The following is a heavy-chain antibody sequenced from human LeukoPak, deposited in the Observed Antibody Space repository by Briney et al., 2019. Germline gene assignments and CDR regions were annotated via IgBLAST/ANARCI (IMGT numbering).Heavy chain of an antibody. V-gene: IGHV3-48*04. Sequence: GGSLRLSCAASGFTFSSDSISWVRQAPGKGLEWLSCISSSSRTISYADSLKSRFTISGDNAKNSLDLQMNSLTVEDTAVYYCERVGSSGWTSDYWGQGTLVTVSS. CDR1: GFTFSSDS. CDR2: ISSSSRTI. D-gene: IGHD6-19*01. J-gene: IGHJ4*02. CDR3: ERVGSSGWTSDY.